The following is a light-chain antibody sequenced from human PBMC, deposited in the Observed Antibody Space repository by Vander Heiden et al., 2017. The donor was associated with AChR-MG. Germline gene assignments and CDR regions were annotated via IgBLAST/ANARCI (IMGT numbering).Light chain of an antibody. V-gene: IGLV2-23*02. CDR1: SSDVGNYNL. J-gene: IGLJ1*01. Sequence: QSALTQPASVSGSPGQSITISCTGTSSDVGNYNLVSWYQQHPGKAPKLIIYEVSKRPSGFSNRFSGSKSGNTASLTISELQAEDEADYYCCSYAGSSTNVFGTGTKVTVL. CDR2: EVS. CDR3: CSYAGSSTNV.